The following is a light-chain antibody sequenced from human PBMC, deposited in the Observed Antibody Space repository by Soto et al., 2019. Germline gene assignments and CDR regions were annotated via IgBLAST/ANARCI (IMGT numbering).Light chain of an antibody. CDR1: SSNIGADYD. Sequence: QSALTQPPSVSGAPGQRVTISCTGSSSNIGADYDVHWYQQLPGTAPKLLIYGDNNRPSGVPDQFSGSKSGTSASLAITGLQAEDEADYYCQSYDSSLSALVFGGGTQLTVL. J-gene: IGLJ2*01. V-gene: IGLV1-40*01. CDR3: QSYDSSLSALV. CDR2: GDN.